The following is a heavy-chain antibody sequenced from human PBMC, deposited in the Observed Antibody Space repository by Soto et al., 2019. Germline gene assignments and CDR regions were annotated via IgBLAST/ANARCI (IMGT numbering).Heavy chain of an antibody. Sequence: PVKVSRKASGGTISSYAISWVRQAPGQGLEWMGGIIPIFGTANYAQKFQGRVTITADESTSTAYMELSSLRSEDTAVYYCARAVGYKDLYYFDYWGQGTLVTVSS. D-gene: IGHD5-12*01. CDR2: IIPIFGTA. CDR1: GGTISSYA. V-gene: IGHV1-69*13. CDR3: ARAVGYKDLYYFDY. J-gene: IGHJ4*02.